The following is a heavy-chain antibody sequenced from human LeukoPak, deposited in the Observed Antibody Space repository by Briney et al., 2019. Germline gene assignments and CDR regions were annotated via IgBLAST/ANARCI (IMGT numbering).Heavy chain of an antibody. V-gene: IGHV3-48*03. CDR1: GFTFSSYE. CDR2: ISSSGSTI. D-gene: IGHD3-9*01. Sequence: PGGSLRLSCAASGFTFSSYEMNWVRQAPGKGLEWVSYISSSGSTIYYADSVKGRYTISRDNAKNSLYLQMNSLRAEDTAVYYCARSTDYDILTGYFRGGWFDPWGQGTLVTVSS. J-gene: IGHJ5*02. CDR3: ARSTDYDILTGYFRGGWFDP.